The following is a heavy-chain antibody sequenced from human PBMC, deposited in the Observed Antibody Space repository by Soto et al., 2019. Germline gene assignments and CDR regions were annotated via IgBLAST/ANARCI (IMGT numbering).Heavy chain of an antibody. V-gene: IGHV4-34*01. J-gene: IGHJ5*02. CDR3: ARFSSSFNWFDP. Sequence: QVQLQQWGAGLLKPSETLSLTCAVYGGSFSGYYWSWIRQPPGKGLEWIGEINHSGSTNYNPSLKSRVTISVDTSKNQFSLKLSSVTAADTAVYYCARFSSSFNWFDPWGKGTLVTVSS. CDR2: INHSGST. CDR1: GGSFSGYY. D-gene: IGHD6-13*01.